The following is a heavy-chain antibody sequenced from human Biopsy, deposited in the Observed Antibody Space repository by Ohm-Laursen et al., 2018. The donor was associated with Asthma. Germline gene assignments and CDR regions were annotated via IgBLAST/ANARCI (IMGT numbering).Heavy chain of an antibody. CDR3: ARGAYYDFWSGYSRPIPGYYGMDV. Sequence: SLRLSCTASGLTFSDYWMHWVRQAPGKGLEWVSRVKGDGRRTSYADSVKGRFTISRDNAKNTLYLQMNSLRVEDTSVYYCARGAYYDFWSGYSRPIPGYYGMDVWGHGTTVTVSS. V-gene: IGHV3-74*01. D-gene: IGHD3-3*01. J-gene: IGHJ6*02. CDR1: GLTFSDYW. CDR2: VKGDGRRT.